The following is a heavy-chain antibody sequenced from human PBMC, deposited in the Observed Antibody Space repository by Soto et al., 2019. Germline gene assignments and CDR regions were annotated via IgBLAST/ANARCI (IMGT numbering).Heavy chain of an antibody. Sequence: PSETLSLTCIVSGDSVSSSRHYWSWIRQVPGKGPEWIGSVSFSGPTYYNLSLRSRATISVDTSKNQFSLDLNSLTAADSAIYHCARRKWVDRDYYEGWFDPWGQGTLVT. D-gene: IGHD3-3*01. CDR3: ARRKWVDRDYYEGWFDP. J-gene: IGHJ5*02. CDR2: VSFSGPT. CDR1: GDSVSSSRHY. V-gene: IGHV4-39*01.